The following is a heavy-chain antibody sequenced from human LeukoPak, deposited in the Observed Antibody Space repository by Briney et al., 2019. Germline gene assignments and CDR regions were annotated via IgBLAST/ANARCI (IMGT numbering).Heavy chain of an antibody. Sequence: SETLSLTCTVSGASITGYYWSWIRQPPGKGLEWIGNIHYNGGTNYSPSLKSRLTMSVDTSKSRFSLRLSSLTAADTAVYFCAGSGWSFDAFDFWGQGTMATVSS. D-gene: IGHD6-19*01. J-gene: IGHJ3*01. CDR2: IHYNGGT. V-gene: IGHV4-59*08. CDR1: GASITGYY. CDR3: AGSGWSFDAFDF.